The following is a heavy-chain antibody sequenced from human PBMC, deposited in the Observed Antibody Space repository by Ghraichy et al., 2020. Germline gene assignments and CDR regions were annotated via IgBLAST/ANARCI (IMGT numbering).Heavy chain of an antibody. J-gene: IGHJ5*02. V-gene: IGHV3-23*01. CDR1: GFTFSNYA. D-gene: IGHD2-21*01. Sequence: GGSLRLSCAASGFTFSNYAMSWVRQAPGKGLEWVSAIIGSGESTYYADSVKGRFTISRDNSKNTLYLQMNSLRAEDTALYSCARLLWPTFAPWGQGTLVSVSS. CDR2: IIGSGEST. CDR3: ARLLWPTFAP.